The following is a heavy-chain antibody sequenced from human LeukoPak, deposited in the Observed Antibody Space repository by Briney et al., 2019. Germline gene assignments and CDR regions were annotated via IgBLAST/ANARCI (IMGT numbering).Heavy chain of an antibody. V-gene: IGHV4-39*01. CDR1: GDSISGGSYY. CDR2: VYYTGST. J-gene: IGHJ4*02. Sequence: PSETLSLTCTVSGDSISGGSYYWAWIRQPPGKGLEWIGSVYYTGSTYYMSSLKSRVTISADTSKNLFSLKVNSMTAADRAVYYCARHGPPMQRQFYDSWGQGTLVTVSS. D-gene: IGHD5-24*01. CDR3: ARHGPPMQRQFYDS.